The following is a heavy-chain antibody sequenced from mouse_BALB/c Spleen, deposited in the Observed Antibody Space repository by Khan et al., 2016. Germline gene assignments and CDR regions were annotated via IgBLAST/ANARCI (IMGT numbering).Heavy chain of an antibody. J-gene: IGHJ2*01. V-gene: IGHV5-6-5*01. D-gene: IGHD1-1*01. CDR2: ISSGGTT. CDR3: ARGVTTVVDYFDY. CDR1: GFTFSTYA. Sequence: EVELVESGGGLVKPGGSLKLSCAASGFTFSTYAMSWVRQTPEKRLEWVASISSGGTTYYPDSLKGRFTISRDNARNIRYVQISSLRTENTAMYYCARGVTTVVDYFDYGGQGTTHTVSS.